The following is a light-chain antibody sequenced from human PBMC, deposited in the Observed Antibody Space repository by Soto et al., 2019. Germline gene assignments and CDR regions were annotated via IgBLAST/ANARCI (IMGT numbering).Light chain of an antibody. Sequence: DIQMTQSPSTLSASVGDRVTITCRASQSISNWLAWYQQKPGKAPKLLIYTASSLESGVPSRFSGSRSGTEFTLTISSLQPDDFATYYCQQYNIYPYTFGQGTNLQIK. V-gene: IGKV1-5*03. CDR1: QSISNW. CDR2: TAS. CDR3: QQYNIYPYT. J-gene: IGKJ2*01.